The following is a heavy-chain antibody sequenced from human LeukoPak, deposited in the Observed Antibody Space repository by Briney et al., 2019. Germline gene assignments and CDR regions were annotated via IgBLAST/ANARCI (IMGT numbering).Heavy chain of an antibody. Sequence: SESLSLTCAVYGGSFSGYYWIWIRQPPGKGLEWIGEIDYSGSTNYNPSLKSRVTISLDTSKNQFSLKVRSVTAADAAVYYCARHGSRLITGAVYCNYYMDVWGKGTTVTVSS. J-gene: IGHJ6*03. CDR1: GGSFSGYY. CDR2: IDYSGST. D-gene: IGHD7-27*01. CDR3: ARHGSRLITGAVYCNYYMDV. V-gene: IGHV4-34*01.